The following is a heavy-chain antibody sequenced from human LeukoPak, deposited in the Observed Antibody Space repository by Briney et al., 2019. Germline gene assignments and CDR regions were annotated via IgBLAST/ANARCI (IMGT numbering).Heavy chain of an antibody. CDR2: ISGSGATT. J-gene: IGHJ4*02. V-gene: IGHV3-23*01. CDR1: GFTFSSYR. Sequence: GGSLRLSCAASGFTFSSYRMNWVRQAPGKGLEWVSTISGSGATTYYADSVKGRFTISRDTSKNTLYLQMNSLRVEDTAVYYCARQLVVPAAFDYWGQGTLVTVSS. D-gene: IGHD2-2*01. CDR3: ARQLVVPAAFDY.